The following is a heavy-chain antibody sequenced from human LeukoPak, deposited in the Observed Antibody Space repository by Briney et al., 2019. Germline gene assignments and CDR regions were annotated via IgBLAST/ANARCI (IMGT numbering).Heavy chain of an antibody. V-gene: IGHV4-34*01. J-gene: IGHJ6*03. D-gene: IGHD3-10*01. CDR2: INHSGST. CDR1: GGSFSGYY. Sequence: SETLSLTCAVYGGSFSGYYWSWIRQPPGKGLEWIGEINHSGSTNYNPSLESRVTISVDTSKNHFSLKLSSVTAADTAVYYCARRDYLDHFYYIDVWDKGNTVTVSS. CDR3: ARRDYLDHFYYIDV.